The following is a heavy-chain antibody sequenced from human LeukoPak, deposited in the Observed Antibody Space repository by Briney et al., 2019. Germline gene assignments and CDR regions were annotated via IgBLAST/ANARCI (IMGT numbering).Heavy chain of an antibody. V-gene: IGHV4-4*07. D-gene: IGHD2-15*01. CDR2: IYTSGST. J-gene: IGHJ4*02. CDR1: GGSIISYY. CDR3: ARTPINTWWSLFDY. Sequence: PSETLSLTCTVSGGSIISYYWSWIRQPAGKGLEWIGRIYTSGSTNYNPSLKSRVTMSVDTSKNQFSLKLSSVTAADTAVYYCARTPINTWWSLFDYWGQGTLVTVSS.